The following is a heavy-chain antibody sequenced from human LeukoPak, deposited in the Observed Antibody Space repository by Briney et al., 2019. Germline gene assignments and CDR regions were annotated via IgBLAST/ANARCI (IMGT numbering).Heavy chain of an antibody. CDR1: GGSISSSNW. V-gene: IGHV4-4*02. D-gene: IGHD3-10*01. J-gene: IGHJ4*02. Sequence: PSGTLSLTCAVSGGSISSSNWWSWVRQPPGKGLEWIGSIYYSGSTYYNPSLKSRVTISVDTSKNQFSLKLSSVTAADTAVYYCGLLHGSGSYDGLYYWGQGTLVTVSS. CDR3: GLLHGSGSYDGLYY. CDR2: IYYSGST.